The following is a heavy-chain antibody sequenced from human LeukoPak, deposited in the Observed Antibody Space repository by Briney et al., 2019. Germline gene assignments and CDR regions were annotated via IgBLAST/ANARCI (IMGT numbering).Heavy chain of an antibody. Sequence: GESLKISCKGSGYSFTSYWIGWVRQMPGKGLEWMGIIYPGDSDTRYSPSFQGQVTISADKSISTAYLQWSSLKASDTAMYYWSRRAYSSGWYRFDYWGQGTLVTVSS. CDR2: IYPGDSDT. CDR3: SRRAYSSGWYRFDY. V-gene: IGHV5-51*01. CDR1: GYSFTSYW. J-gene: IGHJ4*02. D-gene: IGHD6-19*01.